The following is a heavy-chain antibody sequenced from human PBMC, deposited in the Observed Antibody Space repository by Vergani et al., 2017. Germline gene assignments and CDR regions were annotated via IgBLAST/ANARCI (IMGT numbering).Heavy chain of an antibody. Sequence: QVQLPESGPGLVKPSETLSLTCSVSGDSITSRLDYWGWIRQTPGKGLEWIGSMYHSGTTYYNPSLKSRATLSVDTSKNQISLQVTSVTAADTAVYYCARHQIGRYTEYWGQGILVTVSS. CDR1: GDSITSRLDY. J-gene: IGHJ4*02. CDR3: ARHQIGRYTEY. V-gene: IGHV4-39*01. CDR2: MYHSGTT. D-gene: IGHD1-14*01.